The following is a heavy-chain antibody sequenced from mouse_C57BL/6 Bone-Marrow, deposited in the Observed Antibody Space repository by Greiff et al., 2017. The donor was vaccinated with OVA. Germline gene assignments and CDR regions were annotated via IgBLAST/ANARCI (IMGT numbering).Heavy chain of an antibody. Sequence: VQLQQSGPELVKPGASVKISCKASGYTFTDYYINWVQQRPGQGLEWIGWIFPGSGSTYYNEKFKGKATLTVDKSSSTAYMLLSRLTSEDSAVYFCARCWEFAYWGQGTLVTVSA. V-gene: IGHV1-75*01. CDR1: GYTFTDYY. CDR3: ARCWEFAY. CDR2: IFPGSGST. J-gene: IGHJ3*01. D-gene: IGHD4-1*01.